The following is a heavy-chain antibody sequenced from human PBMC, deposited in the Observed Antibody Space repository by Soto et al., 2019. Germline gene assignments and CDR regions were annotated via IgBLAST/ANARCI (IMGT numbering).Heavy chain of an antibody. D-gene: IGHD4-17*01. CDR3: AREGTDYGDLYWYFDL. J-gene: IGHJ2*01. CDR2: IIPIFGTA. V-gene: IGHV1-69*12. CDR1: GGTFSSYA. Sequence: QVQLVQSGAEVKKPGSSVKVSCKASGGTFSSYAISWVRQAPGQGLEWMGGIIPIFGTANYAQKFQGGVTITADESTSTAYMELGSLRSEDTAVYYCAREGTDYGDLYWYFDLWGRGTLVTVSS.